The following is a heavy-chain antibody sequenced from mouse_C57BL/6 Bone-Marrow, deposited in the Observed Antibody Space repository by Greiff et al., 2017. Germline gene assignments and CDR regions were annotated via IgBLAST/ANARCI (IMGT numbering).Heavy chain of an antibody. CDR2: IWSGGST. V-gene: IGHV2-2*01. J-gene: IGHJ4*01. D-gene: IGHD2-4*01. CDR3: ARKDYVSYAMDY. CDR1: GFSLLSYG. Sequence: VQLKRSGPGLVKPSQGLSIPCPASGFSLLSYGVTWFRRSPGKGLGWRGVIWSGGSTDYNAAFISRLSIIKDNSKSQVFFKMNSLQADDSAIYYCARKDYVSYAMDYWGQGTSVTVSS.